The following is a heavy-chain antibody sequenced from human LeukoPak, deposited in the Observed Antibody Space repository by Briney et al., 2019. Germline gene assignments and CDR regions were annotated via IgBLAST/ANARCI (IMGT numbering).Heavy chain of an antibody. V-gene: IGHV1-3*01. D-gene: IGHD2-15*01. CDR2: INAGNGDT. CDR3: ARGTGCTGGSCSYYGMDV. Sequence: ASVKVSCKGSGYAFSSYAMHWVRQAPGHRLEWMGWINAGNGDTKYSKKFQGRVTITRDTSATTVYMELSSLRSEDTAVYYCARGTGCTGGSCSYYGMDVWGQGTTVTVSS. CDR1: GYAFSSYA. J-gene: IGHJ6*02.